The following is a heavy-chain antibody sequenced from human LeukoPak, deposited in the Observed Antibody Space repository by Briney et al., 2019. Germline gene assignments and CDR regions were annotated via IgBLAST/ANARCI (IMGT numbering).Heavy chain of an antibody. J-gene: IGHJ4*02. CDR3: ARDRQYSSGPFDY. D-gene: IGHD6-19*01. CDR1: AFTFSDHY. Sequence: GGSLRLSCAASAFTFSDHYMDWVRQAPGKGLEWVGLTRNKANTYTTEYAASVKGRFTISRDDSKNSLYLQMNSLKTEDTAVYYCARDRQYSSGPFDYWGQGTLVTVSS. CDR2: TRNKANTYTT. V-gene: IGHV3-72*01.